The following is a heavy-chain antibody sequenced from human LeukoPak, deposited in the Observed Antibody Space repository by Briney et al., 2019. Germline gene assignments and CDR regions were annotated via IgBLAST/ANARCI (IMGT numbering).Heavy chain of an antibody. CDR2: IYYTGST. V-gene: IGHV4-59*08. CDR3: ARYISSGLDY. D-gene: IGHD6-6*01. J-gene: IGHJ4*02. Sequence: SETLSLTCTVSGGSISSYYWSWIRQPPGKGLEWIGYIYYTGSTDYNPSLKSRVTISVDTSKNQFSLKLSYVNAADTAVYYCARYISSGLDYWGQGTLVTVSS. CDR1: GGSISSYY.